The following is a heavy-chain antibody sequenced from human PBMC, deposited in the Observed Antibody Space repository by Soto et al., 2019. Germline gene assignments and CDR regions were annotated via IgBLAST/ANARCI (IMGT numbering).Heavy chain of an antibody. CDR3: ARDMAAGTSYFDY. J-gene: IGHJ4*02. V-gene: IGHV3-33*01. D-gene: IGHD6-13*01. CDR1: GFRFSSHG. Sequence: GGSLRLSCAASGFRFSSHGMHWVRQAPGKGLEWVAIIWYDGNNKYYTDSVKGRFTISRDNSKNTLYLQMNSLRVEDTAVYYCARDMAAGTSYFDYWGQGTLVTVSS. CDR2: IWYDGNNK.